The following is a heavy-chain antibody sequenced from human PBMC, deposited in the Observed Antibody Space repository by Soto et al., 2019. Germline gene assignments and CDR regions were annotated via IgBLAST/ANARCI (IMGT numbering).Heavy chain of an antibody. CDR3: ATGMGATQGPFDN. D-gene: IGHD1-26*01. CDR2: ISGSGATT. J-gene: IGHJ4*02. V-gene: IGHV3-23*01. Sequence: GSLRLSCAASGFIFSNYAMSWVRQAPGRGLECVSAISGSGATTYYPDSVKGRFTISRDNSKNTVYLQMNSLRVEDTAVYYCATGMGATQGPFDNWGQGTLVTVSS. CDR1: GFIFSNYA.